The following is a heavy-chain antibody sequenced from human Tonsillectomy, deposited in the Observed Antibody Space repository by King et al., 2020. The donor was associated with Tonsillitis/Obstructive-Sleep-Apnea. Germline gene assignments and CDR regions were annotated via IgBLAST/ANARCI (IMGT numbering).Heavy chain of an antibody. CDR1: GGTFSSYA. CDR2: IIPIFGTA. V-gene: IGHV1-69*12. D-gene: IGHD3-3*01. Sequence: QLVQSGAEVKKPGSSVKVSCKASGGTFSSYAISWVRQAPGQGLEWMGGIIPIFGTANYAQKFQGRVTITADESTSTAYMELSSLGSEGTAVYYCAGGLTIFGVVMAFDAAVGSMDVWGKGTTVTVSS. CDR3: AGGLTIFGVVMAFDAAVGSMDV. J-gene: IGHJ6*04.